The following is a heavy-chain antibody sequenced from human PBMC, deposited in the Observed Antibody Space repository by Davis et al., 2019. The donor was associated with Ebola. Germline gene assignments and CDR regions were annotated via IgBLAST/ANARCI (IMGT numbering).Heavy chain of an antibody. D-gene: IGHD2-2*01. CDR1: GFTFSNAW. J-gene: IGHJ3*02. CDR2: IKSKTDGGTT. CDR3: TTEAVVPAAIPDAFDI. Sequence: GESLKISCAASGFTFSNAWMSWVRQAPGKGLEWVGRIKSKTDGGTTDYAAPVKGRFTISRDDSNNTLNLQMNSLKTEDTAVYYCTTEAVVPAAIPDAFDIWGQGTMVTVSS. V-gene: IGHV3-15*01.